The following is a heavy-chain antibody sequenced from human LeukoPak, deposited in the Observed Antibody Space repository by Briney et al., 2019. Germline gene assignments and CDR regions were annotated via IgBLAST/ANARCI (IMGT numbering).Heavy chain of an antibody. CDR3: ARGRLLDGQYYFDY. D-gene: IGHD5-24*01. CDR1: GYTFTSYA. Sequence: GASVKVSCKASGYTFTSYAMHWVRQAPGQRLEWMGWSNAGNGNTKYSQEFQGRVTMTRNTSISTAYMELSSLRSEDTAVYYCARGRLLDGQYYFDYWGQGTLVTVSS. V-gene: IGHV1-3*02. J-gene: IGHJ4*02. CDR2: SNAGNGNT.